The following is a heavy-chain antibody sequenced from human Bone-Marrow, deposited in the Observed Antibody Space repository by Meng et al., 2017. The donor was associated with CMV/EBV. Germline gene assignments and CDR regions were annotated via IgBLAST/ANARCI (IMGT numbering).Heavy chain of an antibody. CDR2: ISSDIKNR. D-gene: IGHD3-16*01. CDR3: AKDQTFRLNYFYYYGMDV. Sequence: GGSLRLSCAASGFTFSEYDMHWVRQAPGKGLEWVAFISSDIKNRYYSDSVKGRFAISRDNSKNTLYLQMNSLRVEDTAVYYCAKDQTFRLNYFYYYGMDVWGQGTLVTVSS. CDR1: GFTFSEYD. V-gene: IGHV3-30*02. J-gene: IGHJ6*02.